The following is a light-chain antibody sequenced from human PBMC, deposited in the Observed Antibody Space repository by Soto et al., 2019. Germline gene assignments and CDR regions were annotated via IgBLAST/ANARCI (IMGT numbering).Light chain of an antibody. Sequence: DIQMTQSPSPLSASVGDRVTITCRSSQSISSYVNWYQQKPGIAPRLLIFAASNLQTGVPSRFSGSGSGTDFTLTISSLQPEDFATYYCLQDHNYPLTFGGGTKVDIK. CDR1: QSISSY. CDR2: AAS. J-gene: IGKJ4*01. CDR3: LQDHNYPLT. V-gene: IGKV1-39*01.